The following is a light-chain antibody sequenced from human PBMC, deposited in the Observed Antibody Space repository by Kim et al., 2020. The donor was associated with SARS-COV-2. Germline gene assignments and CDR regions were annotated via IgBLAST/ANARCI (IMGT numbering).Light chain of an antibody. CDR2: AAS. J-gene: IGKJ2*01. V-gene: IGKV1-39*01. Sequence: DIQMTQSPSSLSASVGDRVTITCRASQSISSYLNWYQQKPGKAPKLLIYAASSLQSGVPSRFSGGGSGTDFTLTISSLQPEDFATYYCQQSYSMYTFGQGTKLEI. CDR1: QSISSY. CDR3: QQSYSMYT.